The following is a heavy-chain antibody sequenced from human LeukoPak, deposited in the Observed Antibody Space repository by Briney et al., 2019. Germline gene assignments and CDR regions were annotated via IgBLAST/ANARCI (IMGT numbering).Heavy chain of an antibody. Sequence: ASVRVSCKTSGFTFTTYDINWVRQATGQGLEWMGWMNPNSGQSGSAQKFRGRVTMTRDTSISTAYMELSGLRSDDTAIYYCARGKFYYDSSGYFDYWGQGTLVTVSS. CDR1: GFTFTTYD. CDR3: ARGKFYYDSSGYFDY. V-gene: IGHV1-8*01. CDR2: MNPNSGQS. D-gene: IGHD3-22*01. J-gene: IGHJ4*02.